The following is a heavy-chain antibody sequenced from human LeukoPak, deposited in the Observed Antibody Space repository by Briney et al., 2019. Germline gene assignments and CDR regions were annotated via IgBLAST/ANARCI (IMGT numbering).Heavy chain of an antibody. J-gene: IGHJ4*02. CDR1: GGSFSGYY. D-gene: IGHD6-19*01. CDR2: INHSGST. CDR3: ARGGIAVAGTWFDY. V-gene: IGHV4-34*01. Sequence: SETLSLTCAAYGGSFSGYYWSWIRQPPGKGLEWIGEINHSGSTNYNPSLKSRVTISVDTSKNQFSLKLSSVTAADTAVYYCARGGIAVAGTWFDYWGQGTLVTVSS.